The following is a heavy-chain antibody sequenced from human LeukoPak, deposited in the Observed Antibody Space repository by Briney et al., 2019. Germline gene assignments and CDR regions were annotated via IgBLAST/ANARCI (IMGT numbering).Heavy chain of an antibody. CDR1: GGSISSSSYY. Sequence: SETLSLTCTVSGGSISSSSYYWGWIRQPPGKGLEWIGSIYYSGSTYYNPSLKSRVTISVDTSKNQFSLKLSSVTAADTAVYYCARQQIGMQWLVLNYFDYWGQGTQVTVSS. CDR2: IYYSGST. CDR3: ARQQIGMQWLVLNYFDY. J-gene: IGHJ4*02. D-gene: IGHD6-19*01. V-gene: IGHV4-39*01.